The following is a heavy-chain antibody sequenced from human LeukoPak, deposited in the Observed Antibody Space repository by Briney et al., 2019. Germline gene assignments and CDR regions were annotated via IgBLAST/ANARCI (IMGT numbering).Heavy chain of an antibody. CDR3: ARDPGYCSSTSCYHQGYFDY. CDR2: IIPIFGTA. J-gene: IGHJ4*02. V-gene: IGHV1-69*05. D-gene: IGHD2-2*01. Sequence: GASVKVSCKASGDTFSSYAISWVRQAPGQGLEWMGGIIPIFGTANYAQKFQGRVTITTDESTSTAYMELSSLRSEDTAVYYCARDPGYCSSTSCYHQGYFDYWGQGTLVTVSS. CDR1: GDTFSSYA.